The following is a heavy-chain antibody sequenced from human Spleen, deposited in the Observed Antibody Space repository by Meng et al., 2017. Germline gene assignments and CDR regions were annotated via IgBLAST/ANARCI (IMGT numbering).Heavy chain of an antibody. V-gene: IGHV1-69*06. Sequence: SVKVSCKASGGTFSSYAISWVRQAPGQGLEWMGGIIPIFGTANYAQKFQGRVTITADKSTSTAYMELSSLRSEDTAVYYCARSYNTAMVAGFDLWGQGTLVTVSS. CDR1: GGTFSSYA. CDR3: ARSYNTAMVAGFDL. CDR2: IIPIFGTA. J-gene: IGHJ5*02. D-gene: IGHD5-18*01.